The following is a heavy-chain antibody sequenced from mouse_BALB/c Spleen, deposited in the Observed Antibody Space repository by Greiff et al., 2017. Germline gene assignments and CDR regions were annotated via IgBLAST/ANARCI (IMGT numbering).Heavy chain of an antibody. V-gene: IGHV5-12-2*01. J-gene: IGHJ3*01. CDR1: GFTFSSYT. Sequence: EVKLVESGGGLVQPGGSLKLSCAASGFTFSSYTMSWVRQTPEKRLEWVAYISNGGGSTYYPDTVKGRFTISRDNAKNTLYLQMSSLKSEDTAIYYCARHTTMITTWFAYWGQGTLVTVSA. CDR2: ISNGGGST. D-gene: IGHD2-4*01. CDR3: ARHTTMITTWFAY.